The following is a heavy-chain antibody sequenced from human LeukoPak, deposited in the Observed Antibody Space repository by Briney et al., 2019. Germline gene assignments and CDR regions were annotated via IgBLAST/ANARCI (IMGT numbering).Heavy chain of an antibody. CDR3: ARFSPPGIAIPLIDY. CDR1: GYTFTGYY. J-gene: IGHJ4*02. D-gene: IGHD2-21*01. V-gene: IGHV1-2*02. Sequence: ASVKVSCKASGYTFTGYYMHWVRQAPGQGLEWIGWINPNSGGTNYAQKFQGRVTMTRDTSISTAYMELSRLRSDDTAVYYCARFSPPGIAIPLIDYWGQGTLVTVSS. CDR2: INPNSGGT.